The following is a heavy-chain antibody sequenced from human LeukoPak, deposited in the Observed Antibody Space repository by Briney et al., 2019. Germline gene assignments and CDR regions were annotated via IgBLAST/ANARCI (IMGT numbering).Heavy chain of an antibody. CDR2: ISSSSSYI. V-gene: IGHV3-21*01. J-gene: IGHJ6*02. Sequence: GGSLRLSCAASGFSFDTYAMHWVRQAPGKGLEWVSSISSSSSYIYYADSVKGRFTISRDNAKNSLYLQMNSLRAEDTAVYYCAREGSMDVWGQGTTVTVSS. CDR1: GFSFDTYA. CDR3: AREGSMDV.